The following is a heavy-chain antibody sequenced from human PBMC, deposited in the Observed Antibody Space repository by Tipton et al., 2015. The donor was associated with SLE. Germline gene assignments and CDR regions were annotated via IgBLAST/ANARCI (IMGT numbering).Heavy chain of an antibody. CDR1: GFTFSAYS. CDR3: TRAGADSGYDYGMDV. J-gene: IGHJ6*02. Sequence: SLRLSCAASGFTFSAYSMNWVRQAPGKGLEWVSSITSDSSYIYYADSMKGRFTISRDNAKSSLDLQMNSLRVADTAVYYCTRAGADSGYDYGMDVWGQGTTVAVSS. V-gene: IGHV3-21*03. CDR2: ITSDSSYI. D-gene: IGHD6-19*01.